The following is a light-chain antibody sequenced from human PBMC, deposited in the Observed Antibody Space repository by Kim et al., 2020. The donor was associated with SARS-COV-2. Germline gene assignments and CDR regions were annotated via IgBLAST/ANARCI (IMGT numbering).Light chain of an antibody. J-gene: IGLJ2*01. CDR1: ALPKQY. CDR2: KDS. Sequence: SYELTQPPSVSVSPGQTARITCSGDALPKQYAYWYQQKPGQAPVLVIYKDSDRPSGIPERFSGSSSGTTVTLTISGVQAEDEADYYCQSADSSGTVVFGG. V-gene: IGLV3-25*03. CDR3: QSADSSGTVV.